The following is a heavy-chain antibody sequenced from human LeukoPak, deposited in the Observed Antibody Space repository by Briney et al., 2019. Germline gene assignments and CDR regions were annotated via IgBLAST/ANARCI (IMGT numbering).Heavy chain of an antibody. D-gene: IGHD6-25*01. J-gene: IGHJ4*02. CDR2: INPNSGGT. CDR3: ARGGSGLPGASYTPYLDY. Sequence: GASVKVSCKASGYTFTGYYMHWVRQAPGQGLEWMGWINPNSGGTNYAQKFQGRVTMTRDTSISTAYMELSRLRSDDTAVYYCARGGSGLPGASYTPYLDYWGQGTLVTVSS. V-gene: IGHV1-2*02. CDR1: GYTFTGYY.